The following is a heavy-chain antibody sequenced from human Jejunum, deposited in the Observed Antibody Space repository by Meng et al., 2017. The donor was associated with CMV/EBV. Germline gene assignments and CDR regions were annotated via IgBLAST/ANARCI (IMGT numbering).Heavy chain of an antibody. J-gene: IGHJ4*02. CDR1: GFTFSNDG. V-gene: IGHV3-30*02. CDR2: IEYDGSDK. CDR3: AKDVDH. Sequence: VQLVGFGGGVVQPGGSLRLSCASSGFTFSNDGMHWVRQAPGRGPEWVAFIEYDGSDKYYADSMKGRFTISRDNSKNTMYLQMTSLKAEDTALYYCAKDVDHWGQGTLVTVSS.